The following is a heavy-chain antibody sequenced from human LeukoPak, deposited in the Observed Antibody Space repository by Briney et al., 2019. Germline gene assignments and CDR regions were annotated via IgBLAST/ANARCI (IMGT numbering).Heavy chain of an antibody. CDR1: GFTFDDYA. CDR2: ISWNSGSI. Sequence: PGGSLRLSCAASGFTFDDYAMRWVRQAPGKGLEWVAGISWNSGSIGYADSVRGRFTISRDNAKNSLYLQMNRLRAEDTALYYCAKGASRDGGVSGAWGQGTLVTVSS. J-gene: IGHJ5*02. V-gene: IGHV3-9*01. D-gene: IGHD2-8*02. CDR3: AKGASRDGGVSGA.